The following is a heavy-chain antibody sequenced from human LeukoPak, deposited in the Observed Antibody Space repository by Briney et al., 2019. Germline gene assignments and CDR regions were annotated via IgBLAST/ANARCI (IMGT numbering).Heavy chain of an antibody. J-gene: IGHJ3*02. D-gene: IGHD3-16*01. V-gene: IGHV3-7*01. CDR2: IKQDGSEK. CDR3: VRDGRWLWGIRDAFDI. CDR1: GFTFSSYW. Sequence: PGGSLRLSCAASGFTFSSYWMSWVRQAPGKGLEWVANIKQDGSEKYYVDSVKGRFTISRDNAKNSLYLQMNSLRAEDTAVYYCVRDGRWLWGIRDAFDIWGQGTMVTVS.